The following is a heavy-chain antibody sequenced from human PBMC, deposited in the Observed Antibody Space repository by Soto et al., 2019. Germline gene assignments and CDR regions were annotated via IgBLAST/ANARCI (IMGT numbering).Heavy chain of an antibody. Sequence: GESLKISCKGSGYSFTSYWIGWVRQMPGKGLEWMGIIYPGDSDTRYSPSFQGQVTISADKSISTAYLQWSSLKASDTAMYYCARAIASMVGATAAFDIWGQGTMVTVSS. D-gene: IGHD1-26*01. CDR2: IYPGDSDT. J-gene: IGHJ3*02. V-gene: IGHV5-51*01. CDR3: ARAIASMVGATAAFDI. CDR1: GYSFTSYW.